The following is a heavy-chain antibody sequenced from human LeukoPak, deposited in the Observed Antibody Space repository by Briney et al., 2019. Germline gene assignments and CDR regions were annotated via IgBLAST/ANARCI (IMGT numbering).Heavy chain of an antibody. V-gene: IGHV3-48*03. J-gene: IGHJ4*02. CDR1: GFIFSSYN. CDR3: VRPSQTVIDH. D-gene: IGHD3-22*01. Sequence: GGSLRLSCAASGFIFSSYNINWARQSPGKGLEWVSYISTRGTRIYYADSVKGRFTISRDNAKNLLYLQMNSLRAEDTAVYYCVRPSQTVIDHWGQGTLVTVSS. CDR2: ISTRGTRI.